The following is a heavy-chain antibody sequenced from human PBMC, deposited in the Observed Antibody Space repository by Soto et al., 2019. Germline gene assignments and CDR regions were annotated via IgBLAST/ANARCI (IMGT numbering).Heavy chain of an antibody. Sequence: EVLLLESGGGLVQPGGSLRLSCAASGFSFSNEAMSWVRQAPGKGLEWVSIISGNGVSTYYTDSLKGRFTISRDNSKNMVYLEMNSLRVEDTAVYYCAKENGFQFINLGASGFDYWGQGSLVSVSS. D-gene: IGHD2-21*01. V-gene: IGHV3-23*01. CDR1: GFSFSNEA. J-gene: IGHJ4*02. CDR2: ISGNGVST. CDR3: AKENGFQFINLGASGFDY.